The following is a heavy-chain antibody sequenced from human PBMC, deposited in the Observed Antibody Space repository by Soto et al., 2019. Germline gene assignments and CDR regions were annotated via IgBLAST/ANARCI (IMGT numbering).Heavy chain of an antibody. J-gene: IGHJ4*02. D-gene: IGHD3-3*01. CDR3: ARDRTIFGVVITYFDY. CDR2: ISAYIGNT. V-gene: IGHV1-18*01. CDR1: GYTFTNYG. Sequence: QVQLVQSGAEVKKPGASVEVSCKASGYTFTNYGISWVRQAPGQGLEWRGWISAYIGNTNYAQKVQGRVTMTTDTSTSTAYMELRSLGSDDTAVYYCARDRTIFGVVITYFDYWGQGTLVTVSS.